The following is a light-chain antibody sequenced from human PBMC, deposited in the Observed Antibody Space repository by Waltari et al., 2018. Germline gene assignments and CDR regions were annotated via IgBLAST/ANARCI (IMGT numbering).Light chain of an antibody. J-gene: IGLJ1*01. CDR1: NIGTKS. CDR2: YDS. V-gene: IGLV3-21*01. Sequence: SYVLTQPPSVSVAPGETASITCGGNNIGTKSVHAYRQKPGQAPVLVIAYDSDRPSGIPERFSGSNSGDTATLTISRVEAGDEADYYCQVWDANNEPGLFGTGTEVTV. CDR3: QVWDANNEPGL.